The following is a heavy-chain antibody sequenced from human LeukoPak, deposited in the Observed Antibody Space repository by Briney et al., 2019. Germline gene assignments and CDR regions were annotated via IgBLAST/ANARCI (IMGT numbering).Heavy chain of an antibody. CDR2: INHNGNVN. V-gene: IGHV3-7*03. Sequence: HPGGSLRLPCAASGFTFSDYYMSWIRQAPGKGLEWVASINHNGNVNYYVDSVKGRFTISRDNAKNSLYLQMSNLRAEDTAVYFCARGGGLDVWGQGATVTVSS. CDR1: GFTFSDYY. CDR3: ARGGGLDV. J-gene: IGHJ6*02. D-gene: IGHD3-16*01.